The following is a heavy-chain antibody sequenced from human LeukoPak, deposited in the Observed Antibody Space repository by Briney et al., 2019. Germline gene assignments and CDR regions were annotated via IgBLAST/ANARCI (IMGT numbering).Heavy chain of an antibody. CDR2: IIPIFGTA. D-gene: IGHD6-19*01. V-gene: IGHV1-69*06. J-gene: IGHJ1*01. CDR3: AGGTPWQWLASEYFQH. Sequence: GASVKVSCKASGGTFSSYAISWVRQAPGQGLEWMGGIIPIFGTANYAQKFQGRVTITADKSTSTAYMELSSLRSEDTAVYYCAGGTPWQWLASEYFQHWGQGTLVTVSS. CDR1: GGTFSSYA.